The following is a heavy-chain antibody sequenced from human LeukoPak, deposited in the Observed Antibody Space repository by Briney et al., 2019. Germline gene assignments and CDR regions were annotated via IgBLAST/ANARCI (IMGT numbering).Heavy chain of an antibody. Sequence: GGSLRLSCAASGFTFSSYAMHWVRQAPGKGLEWVAVISYDGSNKYYADSVKGRFTISRDNSKNTLYLQMNSLRAEDTAVYYCARDESYYDILAGVGYWGQGTLVTVSS. CDR1: GFTFSSYA. V-gene: IGHV3-30*04. D-gene: IGHD3-9*01. CDR2: ISYDGSNK. CDR3: ARDESYYDILAGVGY. J-gene: IGHJ4*02.